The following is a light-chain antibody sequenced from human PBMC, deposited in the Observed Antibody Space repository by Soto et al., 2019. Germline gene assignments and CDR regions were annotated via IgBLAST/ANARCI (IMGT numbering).Light chain of an antibody. V-gene: IGLV1-44*01. Sequence: QSVLSQPPSASGTPGQRVTISCSGSRSNIGSNTVNWYQQIPGTAPKLLIYRDNQRPSGVPDRFSGSKSDTSASLAISGLQSEDEAEYYCAAWDDSLNGYVFGTGTKVTVL. CDR1: RSNIGSNT. CDR2: RDN. J-gene: IGLJ1*01. CDR3: AAWDDSLNGYV.